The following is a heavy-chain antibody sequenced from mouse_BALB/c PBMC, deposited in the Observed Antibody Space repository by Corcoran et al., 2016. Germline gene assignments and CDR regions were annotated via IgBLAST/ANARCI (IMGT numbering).Heavy chain of an antibody. V-gene: IGHV1S33*01. D-gene: IGHD1-2*01. Sequence: LQQSGPELVKPGALVKISCKASGYTFTSYDINWVKQRPGQGLEWIGWIYPGDGSTKYNEKCKGKATRTADKSSSTAYMQLSSLTSENSAGYVCARKGLGTMATGVYWGQGTTLTVSS. CDR3: ARKGLGTMATGVY. CDR1: GYTFTSYD. J-gene: IGHJ2*01. CDR2: IYPGDGST.